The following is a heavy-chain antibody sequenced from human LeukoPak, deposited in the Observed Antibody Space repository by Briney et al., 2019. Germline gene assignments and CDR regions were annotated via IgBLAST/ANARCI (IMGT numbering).Heavy chain of an antibody. J-gene: IGHJ4*02. V-gene: IGHV1-69*13. Sequence: SVKVSCKASGGTFSSYAISWVRQAPGQGLEWMGGIIPIFGTANHAQRFQGRVTITADESTTTAYMEVSSLRSEDTAVYYCARGEVPPHYFDSWGQGTLVTVSS. CDR3: ARGEVPPHYFDS. CDR1: GGTFSSYA. CDR2: IIPIFGTA.